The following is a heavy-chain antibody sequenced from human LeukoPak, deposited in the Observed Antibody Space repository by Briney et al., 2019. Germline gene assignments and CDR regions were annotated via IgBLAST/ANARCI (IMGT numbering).Heavy chain of an antibody. CDR2: IYTSGST. Sequence: SETLPLTCTVSGGSISSGSYYWSWIRQPAGKGLEWIGRIYTSGSTNYNPSLKSRVTISVDTSKNQFSLKLSSVTAADTAVYYCARDLGWFDPWGQGTLVTVSS. J-gene: IGHJ5*02. V-gene: IGHV4-61*02. CDR3: ARDLGWFDP. D-gene: IGHD3-10*01. CDR1: GGSISSGSYY.